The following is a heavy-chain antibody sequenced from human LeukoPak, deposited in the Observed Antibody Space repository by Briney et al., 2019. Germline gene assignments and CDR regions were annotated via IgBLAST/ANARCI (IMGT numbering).Heavy chain of an antibody. CDR2: IYYSGST. J-gene: IGHJ5*02. CDR3: ARVLPITMTPGWFDP. CDR1: GGSISSSSYY. Sequence: SGTLSLTCTVSGGSISSSSYYWGWIRQPPGKGLEWIGSIYYSGSTYYNPSLKSRVTISVDTSKNQFSLKLSSVTAADTAVYYCARVLPITMTPGWFDPWGQGTLVTVSS. V-gene: IGHV4-39*07. D-gene: IGHD3-22*01.